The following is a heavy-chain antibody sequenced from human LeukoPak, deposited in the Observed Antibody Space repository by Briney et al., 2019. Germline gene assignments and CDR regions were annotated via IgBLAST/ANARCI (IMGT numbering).Heavy chain of an antibody. CDR2: SRSGGANN. V-gene: IGHV3-23*01. Sequence: GSLKLSCAASGFTINDFGLVWVRPAPGKGLEWVSGSRSGGANNFYADAVKGRFTISRDNSKNTLYLQMNSLRADDTAVYYCGRDPNGDYLGAFEFWGHGTTVIVSS. D-gene: IGHD4-17*01. CDR3: GRDPNGDYLGAFEF. J-gene: IGHJ3*01. CDR1: GFTINDFG.